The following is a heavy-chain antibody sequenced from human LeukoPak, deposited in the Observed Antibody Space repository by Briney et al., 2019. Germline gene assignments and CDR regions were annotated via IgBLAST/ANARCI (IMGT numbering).Heavy chain of an antibody. Sequence: GGSLRLSCVASGFSFSDSVIHWVRQAPGKGLEWVAVISYDGSNKYYADSVKGRFTISRDNSKNTLYLQMNSLRAEDTAVYYCARDYCSGGSCYYFDYWGQGTLVTVSS. CDR2: ISYDGSNK. J-gene: IGHJ4*02. CDR3: ARDYCSGGSCYYFDY. D-gene: IGHD2-15*01. V-gene: IGHV3-30-3*01. CDR1: GFSFSDSV.